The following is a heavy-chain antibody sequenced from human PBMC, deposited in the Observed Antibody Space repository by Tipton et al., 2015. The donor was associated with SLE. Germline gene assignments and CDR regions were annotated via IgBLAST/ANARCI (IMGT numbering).Heavy chain of an antibody. CDR2: INHSGST. CDR3: ARWEQQLWGNWFDP. Sequence: TLSLTCAVYGGSFNDYYWSWIRQPPGKGLEWIGEINHSGSTNYNPSLKSRVTISLDTSKNQFSLKLTSVTAADTAVYYCARWEQQLWGNWFDPWGQGTLVTVSS. V-gene: IGHV4-34*01. CDR1: GGSFNDYY. D-gene: IGHD6-13*01. J-gene: IGHJ5*02.